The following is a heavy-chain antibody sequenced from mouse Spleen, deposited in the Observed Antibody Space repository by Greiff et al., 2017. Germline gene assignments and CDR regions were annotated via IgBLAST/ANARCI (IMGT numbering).Heavy chain of an antibody. Sequence: VQLQQSGAELARPGASVKLSCKASGYTFTDYYINWVKQRTGQGLEWIGEIYPGSGNTYYNEKFKGKATLTADKSSSTAYMQLSSLTSEDSAVYFCARWEYGNYYAMDYWGQGTSVTVSS. CDR1: GYTFTDYY. CDR2: IYPGSGNT. V-gene: IGHV1-77*01. J-gene: IGHJ4*01. D-gene: IGHD2-10*02. CDR3: ARWEYGNYYAMDY.